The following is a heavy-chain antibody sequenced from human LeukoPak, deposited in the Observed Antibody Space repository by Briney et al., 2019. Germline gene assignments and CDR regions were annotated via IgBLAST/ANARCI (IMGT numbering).Heavy chain of an antibody. J-gene: IGHJ6*02. CDR1: GGSISSGGYY. CDR3: ARENPVWSGLYYYHGMDV. CDR2: IYYSGST. D-gene: IGHD3-3*01. Sequence: SETLSLTCTVSGGSISSGGYYWSWIRQHPGKGLEWIGYIYYSGSTYYNPSLKSRVTISVDTSKNQFSLKLSSVTAADTAVYYCARENPVWSGLYYYHGMDVWGQGTTVTVSS. V-gene: IGHV4-31*03.